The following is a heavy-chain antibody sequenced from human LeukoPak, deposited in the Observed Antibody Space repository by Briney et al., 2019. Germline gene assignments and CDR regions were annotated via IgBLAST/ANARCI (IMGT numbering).Heavy chain of an antibody. CDR3: ARGAPGGQWPDY. V-gene: IGHV1-46*01. J-gene: IGHJ4*02. D-gene: IGHD6-19*01. CDR1: GYTFTSYY. Sequence: ASVKVSCKASGYTFTSYYMHWVRQAPGQGLEWMGIINPSGGSTSYAQKFQGRVTMTRDMSTSTVYMELSSLRSEDTAEYCCARGAPGGQWPDYWGQGTLVTVSS. CDR2: INPSGGST.